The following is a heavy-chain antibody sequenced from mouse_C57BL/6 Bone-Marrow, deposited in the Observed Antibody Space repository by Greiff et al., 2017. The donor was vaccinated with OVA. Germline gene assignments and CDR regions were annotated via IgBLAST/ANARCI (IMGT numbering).Heavy chain of an antibody. Sequence: QVQLQQPGAELARPGSSVKLSCKASGYTFTSYWMHWVKQRPIQGLEWIGNIDPSDSETHYNQKFKDKATLTVDKSSSTAYMQLSSLTAEDSAVYYCARRYYGSSSNWYFDVWGTGTTVTVSS. CDR1: GYTFTSYW. CDR2: IDPSDSET. CDR3: ARRYYGSSSNWYFDV. D-gene: IGHD1-1*01. V-gene: IGHV1-52*01. J-gene: IGHJ1*03.